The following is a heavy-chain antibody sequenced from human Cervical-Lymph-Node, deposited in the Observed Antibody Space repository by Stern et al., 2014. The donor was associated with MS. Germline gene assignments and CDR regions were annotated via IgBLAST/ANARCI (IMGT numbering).Heavy chain of an antibody. V-gene: IGHV3-21*01. CDR3: ARAGWEFGESIDY. CDR1: GFTFSSYS. J-gene: IGHJ4*02. D-gene: IGHD3-10*01. CDR2: ISSSSSYI. Sequence: EVQLVESGGGLVKPGGSLRLSCAASGFTFSSYSMNWVRQAPGKGLEWVSSISSSSSYIYYADSVKGRFTISRDNAKNSLYLQMNSLRAEDTAVYYCARAGWEFGESIDYWGQGTLVTVSS.